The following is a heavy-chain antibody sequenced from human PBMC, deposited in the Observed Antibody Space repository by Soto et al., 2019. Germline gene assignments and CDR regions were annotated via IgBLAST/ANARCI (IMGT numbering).Heavy chain of an antibody. V-gene: IGHV3-21*01. CDR1: GFSFNNYG. J-gene: IGHJ5*02. CDR2: ISSSSSYI. D-gene: IGHD2-2*01. CDR3: ARSDCTSTSCYGVWFDP. Sequence: EVQLVESGGGLVKPGGSLRLSCAASGFSFNNYGMNWVRQAPGKGLEWVSSISSSSSYISYADSVKGRFTISRDNAKNSVYLQMSSLRAEDTAVYYCARSDCTSTSCYGVWFDPWGQGTLVTVSS.